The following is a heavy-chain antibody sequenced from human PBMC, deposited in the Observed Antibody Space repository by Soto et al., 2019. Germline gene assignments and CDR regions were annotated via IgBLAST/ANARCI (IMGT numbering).Heavy chain of an antibody. J-gene: IGHJ5*02. V-gene: IGHV4-59*01. CDR3: ARDVNRWELRGFFDP. Sequence: WETLSLTCIVSGGSIVDYYWSWIRQPPGKGLEWIGFIYYTGNTRYNPSLGSRVTISLDTSKNQFSLKLTSATAADTAFYYCARDVNRWELRGFFDPWGRGALVTVSS. D-gene: IGHD1-7*01. CDR1: GGSIVDYY. CDR2: IYYTGNT.